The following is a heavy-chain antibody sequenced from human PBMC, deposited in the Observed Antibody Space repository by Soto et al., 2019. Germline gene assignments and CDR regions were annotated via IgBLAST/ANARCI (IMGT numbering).Heavy chain of an antibody. CDR2: IDYSGST. Sequence: HSGTLELTCTFSGGCVCSYDWGGTLQSPGKGLEWSGYIDYSGSTKYNPSRKSRVTISADTSKNQCSLKVSSATAADTAVYYCARHANRNYGIYYSDYRGLGYPVTVS. CDR1: GGCVCSYD. D-gene: IGHD4-4*01. CDR3: ARHANRNYGIYYSDY. V-gene: IGHV4-59*08. J-gene: IGHJ4*02.